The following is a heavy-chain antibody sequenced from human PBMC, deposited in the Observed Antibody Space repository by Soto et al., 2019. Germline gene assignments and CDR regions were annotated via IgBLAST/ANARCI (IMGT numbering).Heavy chain of an antibody. Sequence: SQTLSLTCAISGDSVSSNSAAWNWIRQSPSRGLEWLGRTYYRSKWYNDYAVSVKSRITINPYTSKNQFSLQLNSVTPEDTAVYYCAIAYCSGGSCWAWSNWFDPWGQGTLVTVS. CDR3: AIAYCSGGSCWAWSNWFDP. CDR2: TYYRSKWYN. J-gene: IGHJ5*02. CDR1: GDSVSSNSAA. V-gene: IGHV6-1*01. D-gene: IGHD2-15*01.